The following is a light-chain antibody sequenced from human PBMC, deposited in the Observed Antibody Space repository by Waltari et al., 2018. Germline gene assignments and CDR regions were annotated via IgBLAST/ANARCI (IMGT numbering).Light chain of an antibody. CDR2: KAS. CDR1: QGRGRL. CDR3: QEYDSHWS. J-gene: IGKJ1*01. Sequence: DIQLTQSPSTLSASVGDRFTLPFRASQGRGRLLAWYQQKPGKTPDLLIYKASILERGVPSRFSGSGSGTEFTLTITGLQPLDVATYYCQEYDSHWSFGQGTKVEIK. V-gene: IGKV1-5*03.